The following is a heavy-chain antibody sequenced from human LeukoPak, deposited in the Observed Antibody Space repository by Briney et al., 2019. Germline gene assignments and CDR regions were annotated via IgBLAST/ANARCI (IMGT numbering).Heavy chain of an antibody. J-gene: IGHJ4*02. Sequence: SETLSLTCTVSGGSISGYYWNWIRQPPGKGLEWIGHIYYSGSSSYNPSLSSRVTISVDTSKNQFSLSLSSVTAADTAVYYCARAPGVEVPAAPDSWGQGTLVIVSS. CDR3: ARAPGVEVPAAPDS. CDR2: IYYSGSS. CDR1: GGSISGYY. V-gene: IGHV4-59*01. D-gene: IGHD2-2*01.